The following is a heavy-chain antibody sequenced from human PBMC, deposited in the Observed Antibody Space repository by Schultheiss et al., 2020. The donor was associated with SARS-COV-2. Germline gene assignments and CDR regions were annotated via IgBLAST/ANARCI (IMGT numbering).Heavy chain of an antibody. D-gene: IGHD6-19*01. CDR1: GYTFTSYD. Sequence: ASVKVSCKASGYTFTSYDINWVRQAPGQGLEWMGIINPSGGSTSYAQKFQGRVTMTRDTSTSTVYMELSSLRSEDTAVYYCARAIRAVAGTEMNYYYYGMDVWGQGTTVTVSS. CDR2: INPSGGST. J-gene: IGHJ6*02. V-gene: IGHV1-46*01. CDR3: ARAIRAVAGTEMNYYYYGMDV.